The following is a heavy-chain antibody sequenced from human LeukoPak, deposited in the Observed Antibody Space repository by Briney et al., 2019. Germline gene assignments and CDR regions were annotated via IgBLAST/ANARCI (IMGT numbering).Heavy chain of an antibody. V-gene: IGHV3-48*01. CDR3: ARGLYNTSSRPHFEY. CDR2: LSGSSSTI. Sequence: GGSLRLSCAASGFTFSNYSMNWVRQAPGKGLEWISYLSGSSSTIYYADSVKGRFTISRDNAKNSLYLQMNSLRVEDTAVYYSARGLYNTSSRPHFEYWGQGTLVTVSS. CDR1: GFTFSNYS. D-gene: IGHD1-1*01. J-gene: IGHJ4*02.